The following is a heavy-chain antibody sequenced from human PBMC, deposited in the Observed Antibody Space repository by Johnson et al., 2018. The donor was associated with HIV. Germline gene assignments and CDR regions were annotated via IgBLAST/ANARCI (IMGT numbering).Heavy chain of an antibody. CDR2: TWYDASYK. CDR1: GFTFSSYA. CDR3: ASEVYRDAFDI. V-gene: IGHV3-33*08. J-gene: IGHJ3*02. Sequence: QVQLVESGGGVVQPGRSLRLSCAASGFTFSSYAMHWVRQAPGKGLEWVAVTWYDASYKYCTDSVKGRFTMSRDNSKNTLCLQMNSLRAEDTAVYYCASEVYRDAFDIWGQGTMVTVSS. D-gene: IGHD5-12*01.